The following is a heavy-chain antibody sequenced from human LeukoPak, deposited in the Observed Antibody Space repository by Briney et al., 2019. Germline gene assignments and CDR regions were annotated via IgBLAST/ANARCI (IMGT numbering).Heavy chain of an antibody. D-gene: IGHD3-9*01. CDR2: ISRSGSST. CDR3: ANILPPRGLQKDYYYYYGMDV. CDR1: GFTFSSYS. J-gene: IGHJ6*02. V-gene: IGHV3-48*02. Sequence: GGSLRLSCAASGFTFSSYSMNWVRQAPGKGLEVVSYISRSGSSTYYADSAEGRFIISRDNAKNSLYLQMNGLRDEDTAVYYCANILPPRGLQKDYYYYYGMDVWGQGTTVTVSS.